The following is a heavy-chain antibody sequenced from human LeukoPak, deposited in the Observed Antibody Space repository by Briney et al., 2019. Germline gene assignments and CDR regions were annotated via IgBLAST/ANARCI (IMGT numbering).Heavy chain of an antibody. Sequence: GGSLRLSCAASGFTFSTYWMQWVRQAPGKGLVWVSRINRDGSRTSYADSVQGRFTISRDNAKNTLYLQMNSLRAEDTGVYYCAREGATATTQMDVWGKGTTVTVSS. V-gene: IGHV3-74*01. CDR3: AREGATATTQMDV. D-gene: IGHD4-17*01. J-gene: IGHJ6*04. CDR1: GFTFSTYW. CDR2: INRDGSRT.